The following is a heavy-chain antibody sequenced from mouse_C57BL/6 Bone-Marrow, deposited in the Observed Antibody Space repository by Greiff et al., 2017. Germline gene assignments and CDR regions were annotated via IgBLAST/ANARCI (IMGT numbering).Heavy chain of an antibody. Sequence: EVKLQESGGGLVQPGGSLKLSCAASGIDFSRYWMSWVRRAPGKGLEWIGEINPDSSTINYAPSLKDKFIISRDNAKNTLYLQMSKVRSEDTALYYCARGNYGSSYWYFDVWGTGTTVTVSS. V-gene: IGHV4-1*01. CDR1: GIDFSRYW. J-gene: IGHJ1*03. CDR3: ARGNYGSSYWYFDV. D-gene: IGHD1-1*01. CDR2: INPDSSTI.